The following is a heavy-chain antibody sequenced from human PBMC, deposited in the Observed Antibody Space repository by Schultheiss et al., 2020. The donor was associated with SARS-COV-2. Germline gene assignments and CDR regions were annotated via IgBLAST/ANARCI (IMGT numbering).Heavy chain of an antibody. J-gene: IGHJ5*02. V-gene: IGHV4-39*07. Sequence: SETLSLTCTVSGGSISSSSYYWGWIRQPPGKGLEWIGSIYTSGSTNYNPSLKSRVTMSVDTSKNQFSLKLSSVTAADTAVYYCARELYYYDSSGYHRRFDPWGQGTLVTVSS. CDR2: IYTSGST. D-gene: IGHD3-22*01. CDR1: GGSISSSSYY. CDR3: ARELYYYDSSGYHRRFDP.